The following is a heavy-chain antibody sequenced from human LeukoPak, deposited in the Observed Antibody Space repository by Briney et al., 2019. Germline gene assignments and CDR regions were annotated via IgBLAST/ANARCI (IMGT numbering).Heavy chain of an antibody. CDR3: ARGGDSSGYYYPIDY. D-gene: IGHD3-22*01. V-gene: IGHV4-30-2*01. CDR1: TGSISSGGYS. CDR2: IYHSGST. J-gene: IGHJ4*02. Sequence: SETLSLTCTVSTGSISSGGYSWSWIRQPPGKGLEWIGYIYHSGSTYYNPSLKSRVTISVDRSKNQFSLKLSSVTAADTAVYYCARGGDSSGYYYPIDYWGQGTLVTVSS.